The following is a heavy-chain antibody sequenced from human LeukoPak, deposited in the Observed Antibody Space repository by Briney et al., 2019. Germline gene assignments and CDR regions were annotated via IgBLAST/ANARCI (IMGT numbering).Heavy chain of an antibody. V-gene: IGHV4-4*07. J-gene: IGHJ4*02. CDR3: ARSSGSGSYYNPTPYYFDY. Sequence: SETLSLTCTVPGGSISSYYWSWIRQPAGKGLEWIGRIYTSGSTNYNPSLKSRVTMSVDTSKNQFSLKLSSVTAADTAVYYCARSSGSGSYYNPTPYYFDYWGQGTLVTVSS. D-gene: IGHD3-10*01. CDR1: GGSISSYY. CDR2: IYTSGST.